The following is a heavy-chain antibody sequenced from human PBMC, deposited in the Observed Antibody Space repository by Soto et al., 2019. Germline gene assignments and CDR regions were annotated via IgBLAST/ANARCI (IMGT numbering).Heavy chain of an antibody. J-gene: IGHJ6*02. CDR3: ARLSWHSEADSPYYYYGMDV. Sequence: SETLSLTCTVSGGSISSGDYYWSWIRQPPGKGLEWIGYIYYSGSTYYNPSLKSRVTISVDTSKNQFSLKLSSVTAADTAVYYCARLSWHSEADSPYYYYGMDVWGQGTTVTVSS. CDR1: GGSISSGDYY. CDR2: IYYSGST. V-gene: IGHV4-30-4*01. D-gene: IGHD2-21*01.